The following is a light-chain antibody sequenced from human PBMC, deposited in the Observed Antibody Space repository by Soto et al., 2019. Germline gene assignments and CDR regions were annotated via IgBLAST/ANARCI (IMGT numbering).Light chain of an antibody. J-gene: IGLJ3*02. V-gene: IGLV1-47*01. Sequence: QSVLTQPPSASGTPGQRVTISCSGSSANIGSNYVYWYQQLPGTAPKLLIYYNSQRPSGVPDRFSGSKSDTSASLAISVLRSEDEAGYYCSAWDDSLRAVMFGGGTKLT. CDR1: SANIGSNY. CDR3: SAWDDSLRAVM. CDR2: YNS.